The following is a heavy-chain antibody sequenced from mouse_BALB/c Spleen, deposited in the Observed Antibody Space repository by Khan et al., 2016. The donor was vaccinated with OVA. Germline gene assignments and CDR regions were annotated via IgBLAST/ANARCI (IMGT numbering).Heavy chain of an antibody. Sequence: EVQLQQSGTVLARPGASVKMSCKASGYSFTSYWMHWVKQRPGLGLEWIGAIYPGISDTRYNQKFKGKAKLTAVTSASTAYMELSSLTNDDSAVYYCTRSDDSYYFDYWGQGTLLTVSS. V-gene: IGHV1-5*01. D-gene: IGHD2-4*01. J-gene: IGHJ2*01. CDR2: IYPGISDT. CDR3: TRSDDSYYFDY. CDR1: GYSFTSYW.